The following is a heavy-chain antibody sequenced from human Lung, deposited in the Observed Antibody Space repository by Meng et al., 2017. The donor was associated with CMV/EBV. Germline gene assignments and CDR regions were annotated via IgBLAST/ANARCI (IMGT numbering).Heavy chain of an antibody. CDR1: GLTFSSHP. Sequence: ESLKISXVASGLTFSSHPMTWVRQAPGKGLEWVSSISGSGGSTYSADSVQGRCTISRDNSKNTLYLQMSALRDEDTALYYCARGGPVAGKNWFDRWGQGTLVTVSS. J-gene: IGHJ5*02. CDR3: ARGGPVAGKNWFDR. CDR2: ISGSGGST. D-gene: IGHD6-19*01. V-gene: IGHV3-23*01.